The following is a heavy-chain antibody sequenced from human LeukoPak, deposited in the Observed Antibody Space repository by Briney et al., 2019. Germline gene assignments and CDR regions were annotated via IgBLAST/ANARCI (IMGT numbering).Heavy chain of an antibody. V-gene: IGHV3-23*01. Sequence: GGSLRLSCAASGFTFANHAMNWVRQAPGKGLEWVSVISGSGGATYYADSVKGRFTISRDNFKNTLCLQMNSLRAEDTAVYYCARAAMVRGVDYFDSWGQGTLVTVSS. CDR3: ARAAMVRGVDYFDS. CDR1: GFTFANHA. J-gene: IGHJ4*02. D-gene: IGHD3-10*01. CDR2: ISGSGGAT.